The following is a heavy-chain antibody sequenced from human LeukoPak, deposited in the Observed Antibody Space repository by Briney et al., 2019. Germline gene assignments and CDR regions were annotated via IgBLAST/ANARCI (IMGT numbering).Heavy chain of an antibody. CDR3: ARDGPRDGLYYFDY. Sequence: GGSLRLSCAASGFTFSSYSMNWVRQAPGKGLEWVSSISSSSSYIYYADSVKGRFTISRDNSKSTLYLQMNSLRAEDTAVYYCARDGPRDGLYYFDYWGQGTLVTVSS. CDR1: GFTFSSYS. J-gene: IGHJ4*02. V-gene: IGHV3-21*01. D-gene: IGHD5-24*01. CDR2: ISSSSSYI.